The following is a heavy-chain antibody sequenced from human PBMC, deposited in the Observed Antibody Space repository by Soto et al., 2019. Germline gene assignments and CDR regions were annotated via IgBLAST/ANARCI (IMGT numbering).Heavy chain of an antibody. CDR1: GFTFSSYA. Sequence: EVQLLESGGGLVQPGGSLRLSCAASGFTFSSYAMSWVRQAPGKGLECISVISGSGGSTYYADSVKGRFTISRDNSKNTLYLQMNSLRAEDSATYYCAKDLVLNSSSSPHYFDYWGQGSLVTVSS. CDR2: ISGSGGST. V-gene: IGHV3-23*01. J-gene: IGHJ4*02. CDR3: AKDLVLNSSSSPHYFDY. D-gene: IGHD6-6*01.